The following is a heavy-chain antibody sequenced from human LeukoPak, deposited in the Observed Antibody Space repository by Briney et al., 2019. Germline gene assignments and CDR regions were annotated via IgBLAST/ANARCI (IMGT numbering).Heavy chain of an antibody. J-gene: IGHJ4*02. D-gene: IGHD6-19*01. CDR1: GFTLSSYW. CDR3: ARHQPGIAVSGTVHY. Sequence: TGGSLRLSCAASGFTLSSYWMHWVRQAPGKGLVWVSRINTDGTTTNYAESVKGRFTISRDNAKNTLYLQMNSLRAEDTAVYYCARHQPGIAVSGTVHYWGQGTLVTVPS. V-gene: IGHV3-74*01. CDR2: INTDGTTT.